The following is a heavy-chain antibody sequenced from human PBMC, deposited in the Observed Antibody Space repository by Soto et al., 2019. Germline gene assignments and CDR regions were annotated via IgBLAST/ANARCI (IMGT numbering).Heavy chain of an antibody. CDR1: GGSISSSSYY. D-gene: IGHD2-15*01. J-gene: IGHJ4*02. Sequence: SETLSLTCTVSGGSISSSSYYWGWIRQPPGKGLEWIGSIYYSGSTYYNPSLKSRVTISVDTSKNQFSLKLSSVTAADTAVYYCARGIGGTYVFDYWGQGTLVTVSS. CDR3: ARGIGGTYVFDY. V-gene: IGHV4-39*07. CDR2: IYYSGST.